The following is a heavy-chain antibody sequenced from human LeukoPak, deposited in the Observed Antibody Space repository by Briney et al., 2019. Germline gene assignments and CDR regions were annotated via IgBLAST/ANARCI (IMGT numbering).Heavy chain of an antibody. J-gene: IGHJ5*02. CDR2: IKQDGSEK. CDR3: ARDWVTTSYNWFDP. Sequence: PGGSLRLSCAASGFTFSSYWMSWVRQAPGKGLEWVANIKQDGSEKYYVDSVKGRFTISRDNAKNSLYLQMNSLRAEDTAVYYYARDWVTTSYNWFDPWGQGTLVTVSS. D-gene: IGHD4-17*01. V-gene: IGHV3-7*01. CDR1: GFTFSSYW.